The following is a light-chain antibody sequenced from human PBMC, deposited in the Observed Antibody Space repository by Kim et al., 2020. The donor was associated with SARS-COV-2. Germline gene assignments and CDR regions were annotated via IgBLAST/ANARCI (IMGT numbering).Light chain of an antibody. CDR3: TSYTGANTVV. V-gene: IGLV2-14*03. CDR2: DVS. CDR1: SSLVGNYNY. J-gene: IGLJ2*01. Sequence: GQSITISCTGTSSLVGNYNYVSWYQQHPDKAPKLIIYDVSYRPSGVSTRFSGSKSGNTASLTIFGLQAADEADYYCTSYTGANTVVFGGGTKLTVL.